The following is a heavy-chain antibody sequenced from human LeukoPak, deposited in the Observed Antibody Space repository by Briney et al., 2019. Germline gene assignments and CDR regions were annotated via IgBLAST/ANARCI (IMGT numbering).Heavy chain of an antibody. V-gene: IGHV4-30-4*07. Sequence: PSETLSLTCAVSGGSISSGGYSWSWIRQPPGKGLEWIVYIYYSGSTYYNPSLKSRVTISVDTSKNQFSLKLSSVTAADTAVYYCARGRVYGDYEYRYDYWGQGTLVTVSS. J-gene: IGHJ4*02. CDR1: GGSISSGGYS. CDR2: IYYSGST. D-gene: IGHD4-17*01. CDR3: ARGRVYGDYEYRYDY.